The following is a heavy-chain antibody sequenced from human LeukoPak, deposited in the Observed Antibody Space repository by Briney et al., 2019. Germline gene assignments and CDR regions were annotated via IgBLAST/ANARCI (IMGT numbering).Heavy chain of an antibody. CDR3: ARGRSGGYSYGYHPDYFDY. V-gene: IGHV4-30-4*01. J-gene: IGHJ4*02. CDR2: IYYSGST. D-gene: IGHD5-18*01. CDR1: GGSISSGDYY. Sequence: SQTLSLTCTVSGGSISSGDYYWSWIRQPPGKGPEWIGYIYYSGSTYYNPSLKSRVTISVDTSKNQFSLKLSSVTAADTAVYYCARGRSGGYSYGYHPDYFDYWGQGTLVTVSS.